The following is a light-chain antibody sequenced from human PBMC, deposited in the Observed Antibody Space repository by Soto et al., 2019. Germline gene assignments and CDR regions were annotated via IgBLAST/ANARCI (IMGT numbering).Light chain of an antibody. V-gene: IGLV2-14*01. J-gene: IGLJ3*02. CDR2: EVS. CDR1: NSDVGGYNY. Sequence: QSALTQPASVSGSPGQSITLSCTGTNSDVGGYNYVSWYQQYPGKAPQLIIYEVSSRPLGVSNRFSGSKSGNTASLTISGLQAADEADYYCSSYTTTTTGVFGGGTKVTVL. CDR3: SSYTTTTTGV.